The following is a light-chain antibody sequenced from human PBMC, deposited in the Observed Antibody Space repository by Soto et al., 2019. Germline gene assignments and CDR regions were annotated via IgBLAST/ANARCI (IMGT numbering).Light chain of an antibody. J-gene: IGLJ1*01. CDR3: YSSRSSSSTFYV. V-gene: IGLV2-14*03. Sequence: QSALTQPASVSGSPGQSITISCAGTSSDIGGSNYVSWYQHHPGKAPKLMIYGVSNRPSGVSNRFSGSKSGNTASLTISELQAEDEADYFCYSSRSSSSTFYVFGTRTKLTVL. CDR2: GVS. CDR1: SSDIGGSNY.